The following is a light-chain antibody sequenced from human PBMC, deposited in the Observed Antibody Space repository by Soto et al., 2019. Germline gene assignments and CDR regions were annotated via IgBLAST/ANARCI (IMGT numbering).Light chain of an antibody. Sequence: EVVMTHSPATLSASPGERATLSCRASQIVNSRLAWYQQKPGQAPSLLIYGAFTRATGIPARFSGSGSGTELTLTIGSLHSEDFAVYYCHQYNNWQRTVGQGTKVDIK. V-gene: IGKV3-15*01. CDR1: QIVNSR. J-gene: IGKJ1*01. CDR3: HQYNNWQRT. CDR2: GAF.